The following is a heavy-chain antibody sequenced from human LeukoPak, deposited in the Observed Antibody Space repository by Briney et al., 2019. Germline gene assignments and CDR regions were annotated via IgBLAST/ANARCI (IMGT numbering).Heavy chain of an antibody. Sequence: GSLRLSCAASGFTFSSYSMNWVRQAPGKGLEWIGEINHSGSTNYNPSLKSRVTISVDTSKNQFSLKLSSVTAADMAVYYCTRVSATVATSWFDPWGQGTLVTVSS. CDR3: TRVSATVATSWFDP. J-gene: IGHJ5*02. CDR1: GFTFSSYS. CDR2: INHSGST. D-gene: IGHD4-17*01. V-gene: IGHV4-34*01.